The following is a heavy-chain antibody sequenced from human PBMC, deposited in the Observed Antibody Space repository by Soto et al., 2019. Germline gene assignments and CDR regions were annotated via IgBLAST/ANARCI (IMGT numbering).Heavy chain of an antibody. Sequence: QVHLEESGGGLVKPGGSLRLSCTASGFIFSDYYMSWIRQAPGKGLEWVSDISNSGRITHHADSVEGRFTISRDNAKDSLYRHKHSLRPEDSAIYYCARDHGGGRLTLEYWGQGTLVTVSS. V-gene: IGHV3-11*01. CDR3: ARDHGGGRLTLEY. CDR1: GFIFSDYY. CDR2: ISNSGRIT. D-gene: IGHD3-16*01. J-gene: IGHJ4*02.